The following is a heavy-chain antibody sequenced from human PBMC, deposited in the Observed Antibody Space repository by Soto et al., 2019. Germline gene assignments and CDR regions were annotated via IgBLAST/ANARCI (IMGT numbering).Heavy chain of an antibody. Sequence: QVYLVQSGAEVKKPGSSVKVSCKALRGTFTNYAFSWVRQAPGQGLGWMGGIMPFFGSGNYAQKFQGRINITADESTSSVYLELTSLRSEDTAVYYCARDRAGYYSHFVYWGQGTLVTVSS. V-gene: IGHV1-69*01. CDR2: IMPFFGSG. J-gene: IGHJ4*02. CDR3: ARDRAGYYSHFVY. CDR1: RGTFTNYA. D-gene: IGHD3-22*01.